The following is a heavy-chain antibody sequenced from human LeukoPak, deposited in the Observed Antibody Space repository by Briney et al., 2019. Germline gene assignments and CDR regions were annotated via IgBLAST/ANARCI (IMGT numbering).Heavy chain of an antibody. J-gene: IGHJ3*02. CDR2: TRNKANSYTT. CDR1: GFTFSDHY. V-gene: IGHV3-72*01. Sequence: GGSLRLSCAASGFTFSDHYMDWVRQAPGKGLEWVGRTRNKANSYTTEYAASVKGRFTISRDDSKNSLHLQMNSLKTEDTAVYYCALVTSRDAFDIWGQGTMVTVSS. CDR3: ALVTSRDAFDI. D-gene: IGHD2-2*01.